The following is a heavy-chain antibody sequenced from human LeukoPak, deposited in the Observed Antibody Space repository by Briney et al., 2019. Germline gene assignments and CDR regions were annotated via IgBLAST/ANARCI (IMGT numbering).Heavy chain of an antibody. CDR1: GFTFSSYA. CDR3: ARARQQLEFDY. Sequence: GGSLRLSCAASGFTFSSYAMSWVRQAPGKGLEWVSAISGSGGSTYHADSVKGRFTISRDNSKNTLYLQMNSLRAEDTAVYYCARARQQLEFDYWGQGTLVTVSS. CDR2: ISGSGGST. V-gene: IGHV3-23*01. D-gene: IGHD6-13*01. J-gene: IGHJ4*02.